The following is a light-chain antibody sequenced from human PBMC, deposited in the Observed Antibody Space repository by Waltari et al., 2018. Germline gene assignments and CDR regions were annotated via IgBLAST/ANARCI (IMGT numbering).Light chain of an antibody. Sequence: IVLTQSPATLSVSPGERATLSCGVSQNVGTDLAWYQQRPGQAPRLLIYGTSTRDNDIPGRFSGSGSGTECTLTISGLQSEDVAIYYCQQYNKWPPWAFGQGTKVEIK. CDR2: GTS. J-gene: IGKJ1*01. CDR1: QNVGTD. CDR3: QQYNKWPPWA. V-gene: IGKV3-15*01.